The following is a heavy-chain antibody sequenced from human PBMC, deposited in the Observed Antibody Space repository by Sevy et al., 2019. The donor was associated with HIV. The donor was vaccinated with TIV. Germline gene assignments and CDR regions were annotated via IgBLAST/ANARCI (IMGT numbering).Heavy chain of an antibody. V-gene: IGHV3-23*01. CDR3: AKDLHIVVVTAIPQNY. D-gene: IGHD2-21*02. CDR2: ISGGGTGT. J-gene: IGHJ4*02. CDR1: GFTFSSYG. Sequence: GGSLRLSCAASGFTFSSYGMSWVRQAPGKGLEWVSSISGGGTGTYYADSVKGRFTVSRDNSKNTLYLQMSSLRAEDTAVYYCAKDLHIVVVTAIPQNYWGQGTLVTVSS.